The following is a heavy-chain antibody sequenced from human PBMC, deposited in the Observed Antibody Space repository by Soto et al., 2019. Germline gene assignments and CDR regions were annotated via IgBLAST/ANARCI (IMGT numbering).Heavy chain of an antibody. V-gene: IGHV3-7*01. CDR3: AREVIVEPAEYFQH. CDR1: GFTFSSYW. Sequence: EVQLVESGGALVQPGGSLRLSCAVSGFTFSSYWMSWVRQTPGKGLEWVANINQDGSEKYYVDSVKGRFTISRDKAKKELYMKMISMRAEDTAVYYCAREVIVEPAEYFQHWGHGSLVTV. D-gene: IGHD3-16*02. J-gene: IGHJ1*01. CDR2: INQDGSEK.